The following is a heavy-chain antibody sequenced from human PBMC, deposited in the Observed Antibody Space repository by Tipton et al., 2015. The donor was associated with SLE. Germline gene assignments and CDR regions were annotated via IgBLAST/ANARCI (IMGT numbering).Heavy chain of an antibody. D-gene: IGHD3-22*01. CDR2: IYYSGST. CDR3: ASVNYYDSSGPYHFQH. Sequence: TLSLTCTVSGGSISSGGYYWSWIRQHPGKGLEWIGYIYYSGSTYYNPSLKSRVTISVDTSKNQFPLKLSSVTAADTAVYYCASVNYYDSSGPYHFQHWGQGTLVTVSS. J-gene: IGHJ1*01. CDR1: GGSISSGGYY. V-gene: IGHV4-31*03.